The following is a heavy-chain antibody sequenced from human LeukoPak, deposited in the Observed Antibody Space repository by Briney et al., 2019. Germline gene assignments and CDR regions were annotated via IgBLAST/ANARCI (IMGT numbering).Heavy chain of an antibody. CDR2: INDSGTT. Sequence: SETLSLTCAVYGGSISSYYWSWIRQPPGKGLEWIGDINDSGTTKYNPTLESRVTVSIDTSKNQFSLKVKSVTAADTGVYYCARLPLGAFGEVLNFDCWGQGALVAVSS. V-gene: IGHV4-34*01. CDR3: ARLPLGAFGEVLNFDC. D-gene: IGHD3-10*01. J-gene: IGHJ4*02. CDR1: GGSISSYY.